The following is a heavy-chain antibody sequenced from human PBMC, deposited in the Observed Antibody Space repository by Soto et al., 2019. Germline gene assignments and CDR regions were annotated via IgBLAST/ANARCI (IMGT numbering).Heavy chain of an antibody. CDR3: ARESGGGDFFNYYMDV. J-gene: IGHJ6*03. Sequence: GASVKVSCKASGYTFTGYYMHWVRQAPGQGLEWMGWINPNSGGTNYAQKFQGWVTMTRDTSISTAYMELSRLRSDDTAVYYCARESGGGDFFNYYMDVWGKGTTVTVSS. V-gene: IGHV1-2*04. CDR2: INPNSGGT. D-gene: IGHD4-17*01. CDR1: GYTFTGYY.